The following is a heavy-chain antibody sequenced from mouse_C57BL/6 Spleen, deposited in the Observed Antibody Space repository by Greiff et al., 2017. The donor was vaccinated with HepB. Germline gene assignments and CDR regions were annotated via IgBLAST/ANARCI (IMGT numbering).Heavy chain of an antibody. D-gene: IGHD1-1*01. CDR2: ISNGGGST. Sequence: EVQGVESGGGLVQPGGSLKLSCAASGFTFSDYYMYWVRQTPEKRLEWVAYISNGGGSTYYPDTVKGRFTISRDNAKNTLYLQMSRLKSEDTAMYYCARMGIDYYGSSFDYWGQGTTLTVSS. CDR3: ARMGIDYYGSSFDY. V-gene: IGHV5-12*01. CDR1: GFTFSDYY. J-gene: IGHJ2*01.